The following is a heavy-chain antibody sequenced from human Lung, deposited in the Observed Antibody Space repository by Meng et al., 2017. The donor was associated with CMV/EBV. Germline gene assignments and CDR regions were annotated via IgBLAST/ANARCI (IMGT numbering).Heavy chain of an antibody. CDR2: ISYDGSNK. V-gene: IGHV3-30-3*01. Sequence: QLVESGGGVVQPGRALRLSCAVSGFTFSSYAMHWVRQAPGKGLEWVAVISYDGSNKYYADSVKGRFTISRDNSKNTLYLQMNSLRAEDTAVYYCARGQWHSLDYWGQGTLVTVSS. D-gene: IGHD6-19*01. CDR1: GFTFSSYA. J-gene: IGHJ4*02. CDR3: ARGQWHSLDY.